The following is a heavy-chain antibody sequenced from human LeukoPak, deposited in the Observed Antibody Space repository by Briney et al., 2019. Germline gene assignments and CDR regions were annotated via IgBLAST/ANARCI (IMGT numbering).Heavy chain of an antibody. V-gene: IGHV3-21*06. CDR2: ISSRSNYI. CDR3: ARSYGSGSYSAPYYYFGLDV. J-gene: IGHJ6*04. D-gene: IGHD3-10*01. CDR1: GFMFSTYS. Sequence: GGSLRLSCAASGFMFSTYSMNWVRQAPGKGLVWVSLISSRSNYIYYADSVKGRFTISRDNAKNSVYLQMNSVRAEDTAVYYCARSYGSGSYSAPYYYFGLDVWGKGTTVTVSS.